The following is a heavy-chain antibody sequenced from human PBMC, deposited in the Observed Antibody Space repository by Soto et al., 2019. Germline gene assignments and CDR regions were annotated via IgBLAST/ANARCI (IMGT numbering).Heavy chain of an antibody. CDR3: ARDGEYDCWSGLGDVTGKYYFDY. J-gene: IGHJ4*02. Sequence: EVQLVESGGGLVQPGGSLRLSCAASGFTVSSNYMSWVRQAPGKGLEWVSIIYSGGNTYSADSVKGRFTISRDNSKNTLYLQLTSLSAEDTAVYYCARDGEYDCWSGLGDVTGKYYFDYWGQSTLVTVSS. CDR2: IYSGGNT. D-gene: IGHD3-3*01. CDR1: GFTVSSNY. V-gene: IGHV3-66*01.